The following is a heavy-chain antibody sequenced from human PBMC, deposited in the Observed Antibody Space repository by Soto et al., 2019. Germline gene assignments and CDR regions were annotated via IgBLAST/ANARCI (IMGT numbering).Heavy chain of an antibody. Sequence: TSETLSLTCTVSGGSVSSGSYYWSWIRQPPGKGLEWIGYNYYSGSTNYNPSLKSRVTISVDTSKNQFSLKLSSVTAADTAVYYCARAGADAFDIWGQGTMVTVSS. D-gene: IGHD3-10*01. V-gene: IGHV4-61*01. CDR2: NYYSGST. CDR3: ARAGADAFDI. J-gene: IGHJ3*02. CDR1: GGSVSSGSYY.